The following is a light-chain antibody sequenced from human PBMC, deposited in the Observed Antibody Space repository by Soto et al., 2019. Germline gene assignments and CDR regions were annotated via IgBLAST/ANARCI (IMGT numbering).Light chain of an antibody. CDR2: DAS. CDR3: QQYNSYRFT. V-gene: IGKV1-5*01. J-gene: IGKJ4*01. CDR1: QSISSW. Sequence: DIQMTQSPSTLSASVGDRVTITCRASQSISSWLAWYQQKPGKAPKLLIYDASSLESGVPSRFSGSGSGTEFTLTISSLQPDDFATYSCQQYNSYRFTFGGGTKVEIK.